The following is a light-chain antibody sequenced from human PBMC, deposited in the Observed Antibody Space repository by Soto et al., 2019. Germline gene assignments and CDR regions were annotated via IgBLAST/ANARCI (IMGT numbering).Light chain of an antibody. CDR3: QQYADWPRP. J-gene: IGKJ1*01. Sequence: EVVLTQSPGTLSVSPGERATLSCRASESVRTSLAWYQQKPGRSPSLLIYGASTRATGLPARFSGSGSGTEFTLTISSLQSEDFAVYYCQQYADWPRPFGQGTKLEFK. V-gene: IGKV3-15*01. CDR1: ESVRTS. CDR2: GAS.